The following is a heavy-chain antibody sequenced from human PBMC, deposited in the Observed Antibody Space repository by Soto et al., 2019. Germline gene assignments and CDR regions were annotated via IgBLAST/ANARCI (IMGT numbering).Heavy chain of an antibody. CDR3: AGSTDYGDYRGWY. D-gene: IGHD4-17*01. CDR2: ISSSSYI. Sequence: GALRLSCAASGFTFSSYSMNWVRQAPGKGLEWVSSISSSSYIYYADSVKGRFTISRDNAKNSLYLQMNSLRAEDTAVYYCAGSTDYGDYRGWYWGQGTLVTVSS. CDR1: GFTFSSYS. J-gene: IGHJ4*02. V-gene: IGHV3-21*01.